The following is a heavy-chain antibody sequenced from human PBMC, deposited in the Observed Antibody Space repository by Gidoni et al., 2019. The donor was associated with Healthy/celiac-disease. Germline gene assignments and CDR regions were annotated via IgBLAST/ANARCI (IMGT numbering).Heavy chain of an antibody. Sequence: EVQLLESGGGLVQPGGSRRLPCGAAGFTFSSYAMCWVRQAPGKGLEWVSAISGSGGSTYYADSVKGRFTISRDNSKNTLYLQMNSLRAEDTAVYYCANPPAAAPRNWFDPWGQGTLVTVSS. V-gene: IGHV3-23*01. D-gene: IGHD6-13*01. J-gene: IGHJ5*02. CDR2: ISGSGGST. CDR1: GFTFSSYA. CDR3: ANPPAAAPRNWFDP.